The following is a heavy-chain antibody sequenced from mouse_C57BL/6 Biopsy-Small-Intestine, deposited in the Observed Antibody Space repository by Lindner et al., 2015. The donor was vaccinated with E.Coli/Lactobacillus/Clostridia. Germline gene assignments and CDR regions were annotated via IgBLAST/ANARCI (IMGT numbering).Heavy chain of an antibody. V-gene: IGHV1-5*01. CDR3: TRGANWEDFDY. D-gene: IGHD4-1*01. Sequence: EVQLQESGTVLARPGASVKMSCKTSGYTFTSYWIHWVKQRPGQGLEWMGAIYPGNSDATYNQKFKDKARLTAVTSASTAYMELSSLTNEDSAVYYCTRGANWEDFDYWGQGTTLTVSS. CDR2: IYPGNSDA. CDR1: GYTFTSYW. J-gene: IGHJ2*01.